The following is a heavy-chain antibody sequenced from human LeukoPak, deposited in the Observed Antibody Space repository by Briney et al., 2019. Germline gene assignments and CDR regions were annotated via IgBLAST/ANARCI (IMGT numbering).Heavy chain of an antibody. D-gene: IGHD3-9*01. CDR1: GFTFSNYA. CDR3: TKWGDYDGYTGYYDSDC. Sequence: GASLRLSCAASGFTFSNYAMSWVRQAPGKGLEWVSAITGSGGSTWYADSVKGHFTISRDNSKNTLYLQMNSLGAEDTAVYYCTKWGDYDGYTGYYDSDCWGQGTLVTVSS. CDR2: ITGSGGST. V-gene: IGHV3-23*01. J-gene: IGHJ4*02.